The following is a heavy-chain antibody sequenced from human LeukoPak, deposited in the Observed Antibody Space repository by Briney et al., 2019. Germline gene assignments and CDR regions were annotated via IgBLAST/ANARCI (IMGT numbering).Heavy chain of an antibody. D-gene: IGHD2-15*01. Sequence: SVKVSCKASGGTFSSYAISWVRQAPGQGLEWMGRIIPIFGTANYAQKFQGRVTITTDESTSTAYMELSSLRSEDTAVYYCARDPIPPYCSGGSCYSINHFDYWGQGTLVTVSS. CDR2: IIPIFGTA. J-gene: IGHJ4*02. V-gene: IGHV1-69*05. CDR1: GGTFSSYA. CDR3: ARDPIPPYCSGGSCYSINHFDY.